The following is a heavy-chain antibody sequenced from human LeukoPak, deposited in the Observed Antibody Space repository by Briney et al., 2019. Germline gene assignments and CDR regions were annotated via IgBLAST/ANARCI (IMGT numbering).Heavy chain of an antibody. V-gene: IGHV4-59*08. CDR2: IYYSGST. D-gene: IGHD4-17*01. CDR1: GGSISSYY. CDR3: ARAPQEHYGDYKFDFDY. J-gene: IGHJ4*02. Sequence: SETLSLTCNVSGGSISSYYWSWLRQPPGKGLEWIGYIYYSGSTNYNPSLTSRVTISVDTSKNQFSLKLSSVTAADTAVYYCARAPQEHYGDYKFDFDYWGQGTLVTVSS.